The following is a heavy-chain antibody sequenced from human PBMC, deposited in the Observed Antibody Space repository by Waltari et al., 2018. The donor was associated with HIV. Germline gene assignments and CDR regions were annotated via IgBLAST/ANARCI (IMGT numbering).Heavy chain of an antibody. D-gene: IGHD3-10*01. Sequence: EVQLVQSGAEVKKPGESLKISCKGSGYSFTSYWNGWVRQMPGKGLEWMGIIYPGDSDTRYSPAFQGQVTISADKSISTAYLQWSSLKASDTAMYYCARYITMVRGGANWFDPWGQGTLVTVSS. J-gene: IGHJ5*02. CDR2: IYPGDSDT. CDR1: GYSFTSYW. V-gene: IGHV5-51*03. CDR3: ARYITMVRGGANWFDP.